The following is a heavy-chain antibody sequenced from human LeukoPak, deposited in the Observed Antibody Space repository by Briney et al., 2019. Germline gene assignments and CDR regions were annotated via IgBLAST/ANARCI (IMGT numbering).Heavy chain of an antibody. Sequence: GGSLRLSCAASGFTFSSYGMHWVRQAPGKGLEWVAVIWYDGSNKYYADSVKGRFTISRDNSKNTLYLQMNSLRAEDTAVYYCAVIAPGSYFDYWGQGTLVTVSS. CDR2: IWYDGSNK. CDR3: AVIAPGSYFDY. V-gene: IGHV3-33*01. D-gene: IGHD6-25*01. CDR1: GFTFSSYG. J-gene: IGHJ4*02.